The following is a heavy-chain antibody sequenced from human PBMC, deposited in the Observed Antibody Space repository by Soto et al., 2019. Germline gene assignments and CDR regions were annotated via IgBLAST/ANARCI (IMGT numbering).Heavy chain of an antibody. CDR2: IYYSGST. J-gene: IGHJ3*02. CDR1: GGSISSSSYY. CDR3: GRHPAPFYYQAFEI. Sequence: QLQLQESGPGLVKPSETLSLTCTVSGGSISSSSYYWGWIRQPPGKGLEWIGSIYYSGSTYYNPSLKSRASXYVXTXKNQLSLRLSSVTAADTAVYYCGRHPAPFYYQAFEIWGQGTMVAVSS. D-gene: IGHD1-26*01. V-gene: IGHV4-39*01.